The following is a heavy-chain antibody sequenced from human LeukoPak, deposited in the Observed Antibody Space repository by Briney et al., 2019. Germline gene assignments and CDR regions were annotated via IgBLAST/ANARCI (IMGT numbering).Heavy chain of an antibody. CDR3: TSHAAFDP. V-gene: IGHV3-15*01. Sequence: GGSLRLSCAASGFTFNNAWMNWGRQAPGKGLEWVGRIKGKNVGGTTDYAAPVKGRFTISRDDSKNTVYLQMNSLKIEDTSVYYCTSHAAFDPWGQGTLVTVSS. CDR2: IKGKNVGGTT. J-gene: IGHJ5*02. CDR1: GFTFNNAW.